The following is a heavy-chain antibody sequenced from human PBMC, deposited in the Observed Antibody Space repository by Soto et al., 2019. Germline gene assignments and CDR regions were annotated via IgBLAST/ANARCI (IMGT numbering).Heavy chain of an antibody. Sequence: SETLSLTCTVSGGSVNSGDYYWGWIRQSPGKGLEWIGSIFYSGTTYYNPSLKGRSTISIDTSKNQFFLRLTSVTAADTAVYYCARDWVHERWFDPWGQGTLVTVSS. V-gene: IGHV4-30-4*01. J-gene: IGHJ5*02. CDR2: IFYSGTT. CDR3: ARDWVHERWFDP. CDR1: GGSVNSGDYY. D-gene: IGHD1-1*01.